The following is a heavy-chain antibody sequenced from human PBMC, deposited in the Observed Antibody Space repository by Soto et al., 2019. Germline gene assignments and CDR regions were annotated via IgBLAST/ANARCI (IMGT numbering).Heavy chain of an antibody. CDR2: IYNSGST. CDR3: AREVRSGSYYFDY. Sequence: PSETLSLTCTVSGGSIRSYYWTWIRQPPGKGLEWIGYIYNSGSTYYNPSLKSRVTILIDRSKNHFSLNLDSVTAADTAVYYCAREVRSGSYYFDYWGQGALVTVSS. CDR1: GGSIRSYY. D-gene: IGHD1-26*01. J-gene: IGHJ4*02. V-gene: IGHV4-59*12.